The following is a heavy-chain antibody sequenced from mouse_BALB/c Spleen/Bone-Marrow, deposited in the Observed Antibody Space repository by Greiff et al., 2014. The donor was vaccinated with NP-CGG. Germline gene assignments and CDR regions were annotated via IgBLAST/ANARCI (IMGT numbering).Heavy chain of an antibody. CDR2: IDPANGNT. CDR3: SSCITVELFDY. CDR1: GFNIKDTY. Sequence: EVQLQQSGAELVKPGASVKLSCTASGFNIKDTYMHWVKQRPEQGLEWIGRIDPANGNTKYDPKFQGKATITADTSSNTAYLQLIRLTCEATEVYSGSSCITVELFDYWGAGTLVTVSA. D-gene: IGHD1-1*01. J-gene: IGHJ3*01. V-gene: IGHV14-3*02.